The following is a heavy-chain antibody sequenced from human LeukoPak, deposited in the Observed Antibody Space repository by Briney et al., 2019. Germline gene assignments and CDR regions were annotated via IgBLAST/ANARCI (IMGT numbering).Heavy chain of an antibody. CDR2: IYYSGST. D-gene: IGHD3-22*01. CDR1: GGSISSYY. CDR3: ARVAYYYDSSGYSYYFDY. V-gene: IGHV4-59*01. Sequence: SETLSLTCTVSGGSISSYYWSWIRQPPGKGLEWIGYIYYSGSTNYNPSLKSRVTISVDTFKNQFSLKLSSVTAADTAVYYCARVAYYYDSSGYSYYFDYWGQGTLVTVSS. J-gene: IGHJ4*02.